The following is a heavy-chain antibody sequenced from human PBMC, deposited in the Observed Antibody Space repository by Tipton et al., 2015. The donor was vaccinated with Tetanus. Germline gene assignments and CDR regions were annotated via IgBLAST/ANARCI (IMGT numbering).Heavy chain of an antibody. CDR3: ARIGLLQQYKPAFDI. D-gene: IGHD5-24*01. CDR1: GGSISSRNYY. CDR2: VYYSGST. Sequence: TLSLTCSVSGGSISSRNYYWGWIRQPPGKGLEFIGRVYYSGSTNYSPSLRSRVTLSVDTSKNQFSLKLSSVTAADTAVYYCARIGLLQQYKPAFDIWGQGTVVTVSS. V-gene: IGHV4-39*07. J-gene: IGHJ3*02.